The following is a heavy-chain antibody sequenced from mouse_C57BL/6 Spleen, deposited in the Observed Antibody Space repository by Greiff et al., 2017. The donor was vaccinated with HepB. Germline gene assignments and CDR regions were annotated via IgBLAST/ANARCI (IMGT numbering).Heavy chain of an antibody. J-gene: IGHJ4*01. CDR3: VRCDYEDYYYAMDY. V-gene: IGHV1-4*01. Sequence: QVQLQQSGAELARPGASVKMSCKASGYTFTSYTMHWANQRPGQGLEWIGYINPSSGYTKYNQKFKDKATLTADKSSSTAYMQLSSLTSEDSAVYYCVRCDYEDYYYAMDYWGQGTSVTVSS. CDR1: GYTFTSYT. CDR2: INPSSGYT. D-gene: IGHD2-4*01.